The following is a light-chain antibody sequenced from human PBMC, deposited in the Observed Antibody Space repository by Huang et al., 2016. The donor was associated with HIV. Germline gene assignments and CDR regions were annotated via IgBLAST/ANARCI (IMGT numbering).Light chain of an antibody. CDR2: DAA. V-gene: IGKV3-11*01. CDR1: QSVNTF. J-gene: IGKJ4*01. Sequence: EIVLTQSPATLSLSPGERATLPCRASQSVNTFLAWYQQKPGQAPRLLLYDAANRATGVPARFSGSGSGTDFTLTISSLEPEDFAVYYCQQRSNRPLTFGGGTKVEIK. CDR3: QQRSNRPLT.